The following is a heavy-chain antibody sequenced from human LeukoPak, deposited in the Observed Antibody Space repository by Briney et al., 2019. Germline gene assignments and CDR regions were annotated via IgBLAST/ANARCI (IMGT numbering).Heavy chain of an antibody. V-gene: IGHV3-73*01. Sequence: GGSLRLSCAASGFTFSGSSMHWVRQASGKGLEWVGRIRSKTNSYATAYAASVKGRFTISRDDSKNTAYLQMNSLKTEDTAVYYCTTSNYYDSSGYAYWGQGTLVTVSS. CDR3: TTSNYYDSSGYAY. J-gene: IGHJ4*02. CDR2: IRSKTNSYAT. CDR1: GFTFSGSS. D-gene: IGHD3-22*01.